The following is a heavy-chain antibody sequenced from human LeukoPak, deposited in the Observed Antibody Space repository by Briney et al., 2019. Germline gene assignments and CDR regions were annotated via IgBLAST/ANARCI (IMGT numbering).Heavy chain of an antibody. CDR2: IYYSGST. V-gene: IGHV4-39*07. CDR1: GGSISSSSYY. D-gene: IGHD3-3*01. J-gene: IGHJ6*03. Sequence: ETLSLTCTVSGGSISSSSYYWGWIRQPPGKGLEWIGSIYYSGSTYYNPSLKSRVTISVDTSKNQFSLKLSSVTAADTAVYYCARGFRYYYYMDVWGKGTTVTVSS. CDR3: ARGFRYYYYMDV.